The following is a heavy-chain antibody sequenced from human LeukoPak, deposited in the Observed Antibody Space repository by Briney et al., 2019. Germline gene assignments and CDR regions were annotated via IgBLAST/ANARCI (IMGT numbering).Heavy chain of an antibody. D-gene: IGHD1-26*01. CDR3: AREGSTGSYLFDP. CDR1: GDSICRGGYY. Sequence: SQTLSLTCTVSGDSICRGGYYWSWIRQHPEKGLEWIGYIYYTGSTYYNPPLKSRVTISVDISKNQFSLKVTSVTAADTAVYYCAREGSTGSYLFDPWGQGTLVTVSS. V-gene: IGHV4-31*03. J-gene: IGHJ5*02. CDR2: IYYTGST.